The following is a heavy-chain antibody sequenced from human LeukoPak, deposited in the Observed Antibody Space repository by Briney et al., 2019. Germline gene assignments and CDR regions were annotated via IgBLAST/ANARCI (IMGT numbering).Heavy chain of an antibody. CDR1: GYTFTSYY. CDR3: ASRPMVRGVIIED. CDR2: INPSGGST. J-gene: IGHJ4*02. Sequence: GASVKVSCKASGYTFTSYYMHWVRQAPGQGLEWMGIINPSGGSTSYAQKFQGRVTMTEDTSTDTAYMELSSLRSEDTAVYYCASRPMVRGVIIEDWGQGTLVTVSS. D-gene: IGHD3-10*01. V-gene: IGHV1-46*01.